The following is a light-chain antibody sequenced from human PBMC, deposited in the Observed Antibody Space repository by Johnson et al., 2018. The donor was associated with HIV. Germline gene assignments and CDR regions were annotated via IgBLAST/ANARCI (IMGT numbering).Light chain of an antibody. CDR1: ISNIGNNY. CDR2: DNN. Sequence: QSVLTQPPSVSAAPGQKVTISCSGSISNIGNNYVSWYQQLPGTAPKLLIYDNNKRPSGIPDRFSGSKSGSSATLSITGPQPGDEADYYCGTWDSSLSAYVLGTGTKVTVL. J-gene: IGLJ1*01. CDR3: GTWDSSLSAYV. V-gene: IGLV1-51*01.